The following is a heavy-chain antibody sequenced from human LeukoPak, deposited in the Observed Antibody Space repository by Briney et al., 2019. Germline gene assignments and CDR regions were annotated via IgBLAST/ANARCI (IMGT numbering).Heavy chain of an antibody. CDR3: ARSNPSKNYYRDV. CDR1: DYSISSGFY. Sequence: SETLSLTCTVSDYSISSGFYWGWIRQPPGKGLEWIGSIYHSGSTYYNPSLKSRVTISVDTSKNQFSLKLSSVTAADTAVYYCARSNPSKNYYRDVWGKGTTVTVSS. J-gene: IGHJ6*03. D-gene: IGHD1-14*01. V-gene: IGHV4-38-2*02. CDR2: IYHSGST.